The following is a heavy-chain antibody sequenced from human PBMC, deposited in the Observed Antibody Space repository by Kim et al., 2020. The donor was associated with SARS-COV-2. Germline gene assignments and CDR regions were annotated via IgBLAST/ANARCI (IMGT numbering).Heavy chain of an antibody. D-gene: IGHD6-13*01. Sequence: ADSEKGRFTISRDNSKNSLYLQMNSLRAEDTAVYYCAKNIAAAGFYGMDVWVQGTTVTVSS. J-gene: IGHJ6*02. CDR3: AKNIAAAGFYGMDV. V-gene: IGHV3-23*01.